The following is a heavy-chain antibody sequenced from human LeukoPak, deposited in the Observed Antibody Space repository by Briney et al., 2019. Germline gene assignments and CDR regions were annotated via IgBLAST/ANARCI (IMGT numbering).Heavy chain of an antibody. V-gene: IGHV3-9*01. Sequence: QSGGSLRLSCAASGFTFDDYAMHWVRQAPGKGLEWVSGISWNSGSIGYADSVKGRFTISRDNAKNSLYLQMNSLRAEDTALYYCAKDIGLHAFDIWGQGTMVTVSS. J-gene: IGHJ3*02. CDR1: GFTFDDYA. CDR3: AKDIGLHAFDI. CDR2: ISWNSGSI.